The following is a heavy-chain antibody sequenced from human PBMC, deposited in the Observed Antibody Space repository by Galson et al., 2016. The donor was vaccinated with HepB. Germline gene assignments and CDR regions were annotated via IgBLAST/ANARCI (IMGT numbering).Heavy chain of an antibody. J-gene: IGHJ4*02. Sequence: ETLSLTCSVSGGSVGSRSYYWSWIRQPPGKGLEWIGYIYYSETTNYSPSFKGRVTISQGPSKNQYSLKLTSVTAADTALYYCARGGWLAGPDYWGQGTLVTVSS. CDR2: IYYSETT. CDR3: ARGGWLAGPDY. CDR1: GGSVGSRSYY. D-gene: IGHD6-19*01. V-gene: IGHV4-61*01.